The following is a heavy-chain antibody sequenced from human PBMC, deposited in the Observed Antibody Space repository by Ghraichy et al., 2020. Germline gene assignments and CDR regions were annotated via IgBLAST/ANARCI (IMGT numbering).Heavy chain of an antibody. D-gene: IGHD4-11*01. Sequence: GSLRLSCAASGFTFSNFGLHWVRQAPGMGPEWVAFIRYHGNEKYYADSVKGRFTISRDNSKDTLYLQMTSLRVEDTAMYYCARNDYHLDSWGQGTLVTVSS. V-gene: IGHV3-30*02. CDR2: IRYHGNEK. J-gene: IGHJ4*02. CDR3: ARNDYHLDS. CDR1: GFTFSNFG.